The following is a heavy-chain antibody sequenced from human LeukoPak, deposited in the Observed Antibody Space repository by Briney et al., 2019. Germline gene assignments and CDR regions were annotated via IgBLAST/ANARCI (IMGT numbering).Heavy chain of an antibody. CDR1: GGSISSGDYY. Sequence: SETLSLTCTVSGGSISSGDYYWSWIRQPPGKGLEWIGYIYYSGSTYYNPSLKSRVTISVDTSKNQFSLKLSSVTAADTAVYYCARVYYGSGSLTVGRSDPWGQGTLVTVSS. CDR2: IYYSGST. CDR3: ARVYYGSGSLTVGRSDP. J-gene: IGHJ5*02. V-gene: IGHV4-30-4*01. D-gene: IGHD3-10*01.